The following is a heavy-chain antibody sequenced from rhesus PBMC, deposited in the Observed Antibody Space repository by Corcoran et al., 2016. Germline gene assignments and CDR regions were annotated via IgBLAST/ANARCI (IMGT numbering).Heavy chain of an antibody. CDR1: GGSISSCH. V-gene: IGHV4-169*01. Sequence: QLQLQESGPGLEKPLETLSVTCAVSGGSISSCHWSWIRPAPGKGLEWIGYIYGSGSSTNYNPSLKRRVTLSVDTSKNQLSLKLSSVTAADTAVYYCARHLNANFDYWGQGVLVTVSS. D-gene: IGHD1-7*02. J-gene: IGHJ4*01. CDR2: IYGSGSST. CDR3: ARHLNANFDY.